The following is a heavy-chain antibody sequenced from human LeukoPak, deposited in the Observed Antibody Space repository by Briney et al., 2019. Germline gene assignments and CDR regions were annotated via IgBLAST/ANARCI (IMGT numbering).Heavy chain of an antibody. J-gene: IGHJ5*02. D-gene: IGHD3-3*01. Sequence: SETLSLTCAVSGASIISNNWWSWVRQPSGKGLEWIGYIYYSGSTNYNPSLKSRVTISVDTSKNQFSLKLSSVTAADTAVYYCATSDFWSGYYGNWFDPWGQGTLVTVSS. CDR1: GASIISNNW. CDR3: ATSDFWSGYYGNWFDP. V-gene: IGHV4-4*02. CDR2: IYYSGST.